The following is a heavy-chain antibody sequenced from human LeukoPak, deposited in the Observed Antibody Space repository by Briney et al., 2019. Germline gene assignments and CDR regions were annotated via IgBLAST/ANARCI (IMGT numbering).Heavy chain of an antibody. CDR3: ATGGYSYVLLDY. J-gene: IGHJ4*02. D-gene: IGHD5-18*01. CDR2: ISSSSSYI. V-gene: IGHV3-21*01. Sequence: GGSLRLSCAASGFTFSSYSMNWVRQAPGKGLEWVSSISSSSSYIYYADSVKGRFTISRDNAKNSLYLQMNSLRAEDTAVYYCATGGYSYVLLDYWGQRILVTVSS. CDR1: GFTFSSYS.